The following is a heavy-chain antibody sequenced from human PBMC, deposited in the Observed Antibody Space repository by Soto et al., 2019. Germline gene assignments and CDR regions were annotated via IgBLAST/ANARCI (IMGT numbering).Heavy chain of an antibody. Sequence: KTGGSLRLSCAASGFTFSSYSMNWVRQAPGKGLEWVSSISSSSNYIYYADPVKGRFTISRDNAKNSLYLQMNSLRAEDTAVYYCARVRMVGSTGGVDYWGQGTLVTVSS. D-gene: IGHD1-26*01. J-gene: IGHJ4*02. V-gene: IGHV3-21*01. CDR3: ARVRMVGSTGGVDY. CDR1: GFTFSSYS. CDR2: ISSSSNYI.